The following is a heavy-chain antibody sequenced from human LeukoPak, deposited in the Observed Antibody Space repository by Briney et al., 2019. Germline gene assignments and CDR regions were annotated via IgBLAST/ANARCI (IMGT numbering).Heavy chain of an antibody. V-gene: IGHV3-23*01. CDR2: ISGSGGST. D-gene: IGHD5-18*01. Sequence: GGSLKLSCAASGFTFSSYAMSWVRQAPGKGLEWVSAISGSGGSTYYADSVKGRFTISRDNSKNTLYLQMNSLRAEDTAVYYCAGGYRETHFDYWGQGTLVTVSS. J-gene: IGHJ4*02. CDR3: AGGYRETHFDY. CDR1: GFTFSSYA.